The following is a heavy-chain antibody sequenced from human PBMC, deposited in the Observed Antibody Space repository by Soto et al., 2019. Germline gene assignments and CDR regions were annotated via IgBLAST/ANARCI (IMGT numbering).Heavy chain of an antibody. Sequence: EVQLVESGGGLVKPGGSLRLSCAASGFTFSSYSMNWVRQAPGKGLEWVSSISSSSSDIYYADSVKGRFTISRDNAKNSLYLQMNSLRAEDTAVYYCARDGGLYSSWSDNPDYWGQGTLVTVSS. J-gene: IGHJ4*02. CDR1: GFTFSSYS. V-gene: IGHV3-21*01. CDR2: ISSSSSDI. D-gene: IGHD6-6*01. CDR3: ARDGGLYSSWSDNPDY.